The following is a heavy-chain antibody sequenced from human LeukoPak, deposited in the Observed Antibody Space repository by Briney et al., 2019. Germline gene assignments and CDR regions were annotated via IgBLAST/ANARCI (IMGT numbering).Heavy chain of an antibody. CDR3: ARGHYYYYMDV. CDR2: INTKGST. J-gene: IGHJ6*03. CDR1: GGSFTNYY. V-gene: IGHV4-4*07. Sequence: SETLSLTCTVSGGSFTNYYWSWIRQPAGEGLEWIGHINTKGSTSSNPSLKSPVIMSVDTSKNQFSLKLTSVTGADTAVYYCARGHYYYYMDVWGKGTTVTVSS.